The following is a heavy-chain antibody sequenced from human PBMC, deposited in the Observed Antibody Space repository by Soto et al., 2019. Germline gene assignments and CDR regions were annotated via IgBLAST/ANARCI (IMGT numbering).Heavy chain of an antibody. CDR1: GFSLTTTGVG. CDR2: VYWNDER. D-gene: IGHD3-22*01. Sequence: QIALQESGPTVVKPTQTLTLTCTFSGFSLTTTGVGVGLIRHAPGKALEWLAMVYWNDERRYSPSLKSRLTITQDTSKNQVVLTMTYMDPVDTATYFCAHYDSSGYFSHFDSWGQGTLVTVSS. CDR3: AHYDSSGYFSHFDS. V-gene: IGHV2-5*01. J-gene: IGHJ4*02.